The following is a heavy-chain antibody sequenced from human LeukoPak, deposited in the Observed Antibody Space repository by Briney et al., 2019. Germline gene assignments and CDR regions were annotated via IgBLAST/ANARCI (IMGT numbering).Heavy chain of an antibody. Sequence: PSETLSLTCTVSGASISAYYWSWIRQPPRKALEWIGYINYIGGTNYNPSLKSRVTISVDTSKNQFSLRLNSVTAADTAVYYCARQGRDYYDSSGYYTNWGQGNLVTVSS. CDR1: GASISAYY. J-gene: IGHJ4*02. V-gene: IGHV4-59*08. CDR3: ARQGRDYYDSSGYYTN. CDR2: INYIGGT. D-gene: IGHD3-22*01.